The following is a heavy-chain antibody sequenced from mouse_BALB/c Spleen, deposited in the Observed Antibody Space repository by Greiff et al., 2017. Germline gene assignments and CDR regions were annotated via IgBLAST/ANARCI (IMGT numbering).Heavy chain of an antibody. CDR3: AREAITTATFAC. V-gene: IGHV3-2*02. Sequence: DVQLQESGPGLVKPSQSLSLTCTVTGYSITSDYAWNWIRQFPGNKLEWMGYISYSGSTSYNPSLKSRISITRDTSKNQFFLQLNSVTTEDTATYYCAREAITTATFACWGQGTLVTVSA. J-gene: IGHJ3*01. CDR1: GYSITSDYA. D-gene: IGHD1-2*01. CDR2: ISYSGST.